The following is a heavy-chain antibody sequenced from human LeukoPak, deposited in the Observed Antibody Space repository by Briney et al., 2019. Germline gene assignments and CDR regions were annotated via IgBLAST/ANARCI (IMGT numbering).Heavy chain of an antibody. V-gene: IGHV1-8*01. J-gene: IGHJ4*02. CDR1: GYTFTSYD. D-gene: IGHD2/OR15-2a*01. CDR2: MKPDSGNT. CDR3: ARVSGGLSH. Sequence: GASVKVSCKASGYTFTSYDINWVRQATGQGLEWMGWMKPDSGNTDYSQKFQGRVTMTRDTSINTAYMELSGLRSEDTAVCYCARVSGGLSHWGQGTLVTVSS.